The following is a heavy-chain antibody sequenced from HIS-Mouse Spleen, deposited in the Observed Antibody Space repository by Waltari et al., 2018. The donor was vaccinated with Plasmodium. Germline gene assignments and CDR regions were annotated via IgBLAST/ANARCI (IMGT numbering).Heavy chain of an antibody. CDR3: ARGRWNHAFDI. Sequence: EVQLVDSGGGLVQPGGSLRLFCAASGFTFRSYAMHWVRQATGKGLEWVSAIGTAGDTYYPGSVKGRFTISRENAKNSLYLQMNSLRAGDTAVYYCARGRWNHAFDIWGQGTMVTVSS. J-gene: IGHJ3*02. D-gene: IGHD1-1*01. CDR2: IGTAGDT. V-gene: IGHV3-13*01. CDR1: GFTFRSYA.